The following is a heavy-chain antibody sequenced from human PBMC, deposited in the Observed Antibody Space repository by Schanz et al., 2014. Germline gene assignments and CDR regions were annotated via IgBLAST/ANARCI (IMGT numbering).Heavy chain of an antibody. CDR2: IYSGGST. J-gene: IGHJ4*02. D-gene: IGHD6-13*01. CDR1: GFTMRNEW. V-gene: IGHV3-66*02. Sequence: EVQLVESGGGLVKPGGSLRLSCAASGFTMRNEWMSWVRQAPGKGLEWVSVIYSGGSTYYADSVKGRFTISRVNSKNTLYLQMNSLIAEDTAVYYCARSSSSWTFFDYWGQGALVTVSS. CDR3: ARSSSSWTFFDY.